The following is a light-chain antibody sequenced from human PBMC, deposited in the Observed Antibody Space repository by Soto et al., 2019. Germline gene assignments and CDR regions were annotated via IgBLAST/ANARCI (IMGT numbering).Light chain of an antibody. J-gene: IGKJ1*01. CDR2: RAP. V-gene: IGKV3-15*01. CDR3: QKYQNLWT. CDR1: QTIYSN. Sequence: IGMTQSPATLSVSPGERATLSCRASQTIYSNVAWYQQRPGQPPRLLIYRAPSRATGIPARFSGSGSGTEFTLTINSLQSEDFAVYYCQKYQNLWTFGQGTKVDIK.